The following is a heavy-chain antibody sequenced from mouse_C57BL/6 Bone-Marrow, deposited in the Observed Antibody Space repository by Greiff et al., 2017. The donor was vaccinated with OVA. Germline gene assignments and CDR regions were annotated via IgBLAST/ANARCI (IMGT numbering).Heavy chain of an antibody. D-gene: IGHD4-1*01. V-gene: IGHV1-81*01. Sequence: VKLVESGAELARPGASVKLSCKASGYTFTSYGISWVKQRTGQGLEWIGEIYPRSGNTYYNEKFKGKATLTADKSSSTAYMELRSLTSEDSAVYFCARSGNWDWFAYWGQGTLVTVSA. CDR1: GYTFTSYG. CDR2: IYPRSGNT. CDR3: ARSGNWDWFAY. J-gene: IGHJ3*01.